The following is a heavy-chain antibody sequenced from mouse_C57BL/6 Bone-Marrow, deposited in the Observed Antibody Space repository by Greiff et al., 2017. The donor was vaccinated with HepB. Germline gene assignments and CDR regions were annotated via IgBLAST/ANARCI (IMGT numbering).Heavy chain of an antibody. J-gene: IGHJ4*01. CDR3: TRDGGSRGYYAMDY. Sequence: EVKVVESGEGLVKPGGSLKLSCAASGFTFSSYAMSWVRQTPEKRLEWVAYISSGGDYIYYADTVKGRFTISRYNARNTLYLQMSSLKSEDTAMYYCTRDGGSRGYYAMDYWGQGTSVTVSS. V-gene: IGHV5-9-1*02. CDR2: ISSGGDYI. D-gene: IGHD1-1*02. CDR1: GFTFSSYA.